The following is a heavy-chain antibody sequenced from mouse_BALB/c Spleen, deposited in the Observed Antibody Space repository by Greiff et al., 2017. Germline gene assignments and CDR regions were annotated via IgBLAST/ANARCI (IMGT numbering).Heavy chain of an antibody. CDR2: INPSTGYT. CDR3: ARTMITTGMDY. CDR1: GYTFTSYW. Sequence: QVQLQQSGAELAKPGASVKMSCKASGYTFTSYWMHWVKQRPGQGLEWIGYINPSTGYTEYNQKFKDKATLTADKSSSTAYMQLSSLTSEDSAVYYCARTMITTGMDYWGQGTSVTVSS. V-gene: IGHV1-7*01. D-gene: IGHD2-4*01. J-gene: IGHJ4*01.